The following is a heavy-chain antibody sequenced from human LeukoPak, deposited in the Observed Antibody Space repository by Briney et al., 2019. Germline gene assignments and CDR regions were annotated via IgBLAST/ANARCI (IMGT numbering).Heavy chain of an antibody. J-gene: IGHJ4*02. D-gene: IGHD3-3*01. CDR1: GYTFTGYY. CDR3: ARVPGGVVIIRDYFDY. Sequence: ASVKASCKASGYTFTGYYMHWVRQAPGQGLEWMGWINPNSGGTNYAQKFQGRVTMTRDTSISTAYMELSRLRSDDTAVYYCARVPGGVVIIRDYFDYWGQGTLVTVSS. V-gene: IGHV1-2*02. CDR2: INPNSGGT.